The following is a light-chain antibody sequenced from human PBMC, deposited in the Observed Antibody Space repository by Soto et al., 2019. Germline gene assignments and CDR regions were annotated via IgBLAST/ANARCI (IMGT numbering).Light chain of an antibody. CDR2: AAS. V-gene: IGKV1-39*01. J-gene: IGKJ1*01. CDR1: QDISSY. CDR3: QQSYKTPWT. Sequence: DIPMTQSPSSLSASLGDRVTITCRANQDISSYLIWYQHKLGKAPKLLIHAASTLASGVPSRFGGSESGTDFTLTISGLEHEDSATYYCQQSYKTPWTFGQGTKVEIK.